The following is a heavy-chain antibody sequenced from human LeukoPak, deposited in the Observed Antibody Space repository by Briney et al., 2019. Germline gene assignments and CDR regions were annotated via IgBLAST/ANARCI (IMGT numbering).Heavy chain of an antibody. CDR1: GGSISSGGYY. J-gene: IGHJ4*02. CDR3: ARDRFRGGTLDY. D-gene: IGHD3-10*01. CDR2: IYYSGST. V-gene: IGHV4-31*03. Sequence: SETLSLTCTVSGGSISSGGYYWSWIRQHPGKGLEWIGYIYYSGSTYYNPSLKSRVTISVDTSKNQFSLKLSSVTAADTAVYYCARDRFRGGTLDYWGQGALVTVSS.